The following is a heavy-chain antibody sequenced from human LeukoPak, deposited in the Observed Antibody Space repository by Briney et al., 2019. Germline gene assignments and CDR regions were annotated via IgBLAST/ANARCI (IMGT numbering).Heavy chain of an antibody. CDR3: TRGSSSWYFDY. D-gene: IGHD6-13*01. V-gene: IGHV3-15*01. CDR2: IKSNADGGTT. CDR1: GFTFSNAW. Sequence: GGSLRLSCAASGFTFSNAWMTWVRQAPGKGLEWVGRIKSNADGGTTDYASPVKQRFTISRDDSQNTLFLQMNSLKTEDTAVYYCTRGSSSWYFDYWGQGTLVTVSS. J-gene: IGHJ4*02.